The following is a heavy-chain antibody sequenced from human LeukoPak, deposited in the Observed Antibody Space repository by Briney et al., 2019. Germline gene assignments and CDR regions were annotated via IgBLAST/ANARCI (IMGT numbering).Heavy chain of an antibody. CDR1: GFSFSSYS. Sequence: GGSLRLSCAASGFSFSSYSMNWVRQAPGKGLEWVSSISSSSYIYYADSVKGRFTISRDNAKNSLYLQMNSLRAEDTAVYYCARDHGRDAVDVRVDYWGQGTLVTVSS. D-gene: IGHD6-19*01. CDR2: ISSSSYI. CDR3: ARDHGRDAVDVRVDY. J-gene: IGHJ4*02. V-gene: IGHV3-21*01.